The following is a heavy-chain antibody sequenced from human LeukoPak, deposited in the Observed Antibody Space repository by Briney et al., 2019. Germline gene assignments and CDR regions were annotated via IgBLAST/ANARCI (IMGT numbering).Heavy chain of an antibody. CDR2: VDGGGGGT. J-gene: IGHJ4*02. CDR1: GFTLSSYA. Sequence: GGSLRLSCAASGFTLSSYAMTWVRQAPGRGLEWVSSVDGGGGGTYYADSVKGRFTISRDNSKDTLYLQMNGLRAEDTAVYFCAKQSAGSAAWYSLHYDFWGRGTLVTVSS. D-gene: IGHD6-13*01. CDR3: AKQSAGSAAWYSLHYDF. V-gene: IGHV3-23*01.